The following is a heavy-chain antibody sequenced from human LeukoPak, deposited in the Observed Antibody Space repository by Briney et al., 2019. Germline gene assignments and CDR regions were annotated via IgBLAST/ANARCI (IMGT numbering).Heavy chain of an antibody. CDR1: GFTFSSYA. J-gene: IGHJ4*02. Sequence: QPGGSLRLSCAASGFTFSSYAMSWVRQAPGKGLEWVSAISGSGGSTYYADSVKGRFTISRDNSKNTLYLQMNSLRAEDTAVYYCAKGGSYYDSSGYIPHFDYWGQGTLVTVSS. D-gene: IGHD3-22*01. CDR2: ISGSGGST. CDR3: AKGGSYYDSSGYIPHFDY. V-gene: IGHV3-23*01.